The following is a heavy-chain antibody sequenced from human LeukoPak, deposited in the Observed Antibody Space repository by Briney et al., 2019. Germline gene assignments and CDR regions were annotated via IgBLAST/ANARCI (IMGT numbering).Heavy chain of an antibody. CDR3: ARVGVWGYSSSRGAYWYFDL. CDR1: GGSISSYY. J-gene: IGHJ2*01. V-gene: IGHV4-4*07. D-gene: IGHD6-13*01. Sequence: SETLSLTCTVSGGSISSYYWSWIRQPAGKGLEWIGRIYTSGSTNYNPSLKSRVTMSVDTSKNQFSLKLSSVTAADTAVYYCARVGVWGYSSSRGAYWYFDLWGRGTLVTVSS. CDR2: IYTSGST.